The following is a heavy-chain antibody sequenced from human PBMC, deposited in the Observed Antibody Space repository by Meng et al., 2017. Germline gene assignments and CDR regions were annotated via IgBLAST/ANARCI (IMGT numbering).Heavy chain of an antibody. CDR2: ISAYNGNT. J-gene: IGHJ4*02. Sequence: RVQSGAEVRKPGASVKVSCKASGYTFTSYGISWVRQAPGQGLEWMGWISAYNGNTNYTQKLQGRVTMTTDTSTSTAYMELRSLRSDDTAVYYCARVSHTYYYDSSGYYPSDYWGQGTLVTVSS. V-gene: IGHV1-18*01. D-gene: IGHD3-22*01. CDR1: GYTFTSYG. CDR3: ARVSHTYYYDSSGYYPSDY.